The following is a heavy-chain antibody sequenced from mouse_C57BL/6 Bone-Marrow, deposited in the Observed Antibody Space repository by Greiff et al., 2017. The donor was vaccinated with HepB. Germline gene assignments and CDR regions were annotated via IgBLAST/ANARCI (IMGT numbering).Heavy chain of an antibody. CDR2: ISDGGSYT. J-gene: IGHJ3*01. CDR1: GFPFGSFA. D-gene: IGHD3-2*02. Sequence: EVKLVESGGGLVKPGGSLKLSCAASGFPFGSFALSWVRQTPEKRRGGVATISDGGSYTYYPDNVTSRFTISRDNAKNNLYLQMSHLKSEDTAMYYCARDRDSSGSFAYWGQGTLVTVSA. CDR3: ARDRDSSGSFAY. V-gene: IGHV5-4*01.